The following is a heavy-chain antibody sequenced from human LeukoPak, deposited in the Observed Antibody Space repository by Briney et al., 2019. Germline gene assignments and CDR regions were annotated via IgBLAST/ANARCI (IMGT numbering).Heavy chain of an antibody. D-gene: IGHD6-19*01. CDR2: ISYDGSST. Sequence: GGSLTLSCVASGFTFSTYWMHWVRQAPGKGLVWVSRISYDGSSTNYADSVKGRFSISRDNAKNTVYLQMNSLRAEDTAVYYCAREAAVAGIYSDSWGQGTLVTASS. V-gene: IGHV3-74*01. CDR3: AREAAVAGIYSDS. CDR1: GFTFSTYW. J-gene: IGHJ4*02.